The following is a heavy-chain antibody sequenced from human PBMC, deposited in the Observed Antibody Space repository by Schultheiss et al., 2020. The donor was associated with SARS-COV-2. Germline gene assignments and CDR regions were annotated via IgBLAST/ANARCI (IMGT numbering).Heavy chain of an antibody. Sequence: GESLKISCAASGFTFSDYYMSWIRQAPGKGLEWVSYISSSSSYTNYADSVKGRFTISRDNAKNSLYLQMNSLRAEDTAVYYCARHGRSGGSCYSSWGQGTLVTVSS. D-gene: IGHD2-15*01. CDR1: GFTFSDYY. CDR2: ISSSSSYT. CDR3: ARHGRSGGSCYSS. J-gene: IGHJ4*02. V-gene: IGHV3-11*06.